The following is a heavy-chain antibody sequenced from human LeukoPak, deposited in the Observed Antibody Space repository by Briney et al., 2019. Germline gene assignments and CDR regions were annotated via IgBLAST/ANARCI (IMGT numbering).Heavy chain of an antibody. V-gene: IGHV1-24*01. CDR2: FDPEDGET. J-gene: IGHJ4*02. Sequence: EASVTVSFKVSGYTLTELSMHWVRQAPGKGREWMGGFDPEDGETIYAQKFQGRVTMTEDTSTDTAYMELSSLRSEDTAVYYCAILGEDSSGYYPDYWGQGTLVTVSS. CDR3: AILGEDSSGYYPDY. D-gene: IGHD3-22*01. CDR1: GYTLTELS.